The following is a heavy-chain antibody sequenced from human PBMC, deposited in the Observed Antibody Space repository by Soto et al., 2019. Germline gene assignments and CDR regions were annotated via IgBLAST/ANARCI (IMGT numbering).Heavy chain of an antibody. CDR1: GFTFSNAW. V-gene: IGHV3-15*07. Sequence: EVQLVESGGGLVKPGGSLRLSCAASGFTFSNAWMNWVRQAPGKGLEWVGRIKSKTDGGTTDYAAPVKGRFTISRDDSKNTLYLQMNSLKTEDTAVYYCTTKRGLRGTTTVTGGFDYWGQGTLVTVSS. D-gene: IGHD4-17*01. CDR3: TTKRGLRGTTTVTGGFDY. CDR2: IKSKTDGGTT. J-gene: IGHJ4*02.